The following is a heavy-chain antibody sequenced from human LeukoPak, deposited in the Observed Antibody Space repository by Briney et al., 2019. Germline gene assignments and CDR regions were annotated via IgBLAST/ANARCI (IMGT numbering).Heavy chain of an antibody. CDR2: ISGDGGST. CDR1: GFTFDDYA. CDR3: AKDTSLGYSSSWYGY. J-gene: IGHJ4*02. V-gene: IGHV3-43*02. Sequence: GGSLRLSCAASGFTFDDYAMHWVRHAPGKGLEWVSLISGDGGSTYYADSVKGRFTISRDNSKNSLSLQMNSLRTEDTALYYCAKDTSLGYSSSWYGYWGQGTLVTVSS. D-gene: IGHD6-13*01.